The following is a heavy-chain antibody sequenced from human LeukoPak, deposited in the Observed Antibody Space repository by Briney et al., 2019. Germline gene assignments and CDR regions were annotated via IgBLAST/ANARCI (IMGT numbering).Heavy chain of an antibody. Sequence: GGSLRLSCAASGFTFDDYGMSWVRQAPGKGLEWVSDIHWNGGSAGYADSVKGRFTISRDNAKNSLYLQMDSLRAEDTALYYCARGDSSSSQFDHWGQGTLVTVSS. CDR2: IHWNGGSA. CDR3: ARGDSSSSQFDH. V-gene: IGHV3-20*04. D-gene: IGHD6-6*01. J-gene: IGHJ4*02. CDR1: GFTFDDYG.